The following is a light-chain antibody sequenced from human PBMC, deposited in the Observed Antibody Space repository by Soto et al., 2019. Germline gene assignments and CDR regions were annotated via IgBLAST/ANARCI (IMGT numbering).Light chain of an antibody. CDR2: DTS. V-gene: IGKV3-20*01. CDR1: QSVGSTY. Sequence: ETVFTKSASALSLSPGTMATLSFRASQSVGSTYLAWYQHKPGQAPRLLIYDTSTRATGIPDRFSGSGSGTDFTLTISRLEPEDFAVYYCQQYGASPWTFGQGTKVDIK. CDR3: QQYGASPWT. J-gene: IGKJ1*01.